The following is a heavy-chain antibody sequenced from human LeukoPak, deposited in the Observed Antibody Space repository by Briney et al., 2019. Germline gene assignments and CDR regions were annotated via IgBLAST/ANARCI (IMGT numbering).Heavy chain of an antibody. CDR1: GFTFDDYA. D-gene: IGHD2-15*01. CDR2: ISGDGGST. V-gene: IGHV3-43*02. Sequence: GGSLRLSCAASGFTFDDYAMHWVRHAPGKGLEWVSLISGDGGSTYYADSVRGRFTISRDNSKNSLYLQMDSLRTEDTAFYYCAKEIDTLGTNAFDIWGQGTMVTVSS. CDR3: AKEIDTLGTNAFDI. J-gene: IGHJ3*02.